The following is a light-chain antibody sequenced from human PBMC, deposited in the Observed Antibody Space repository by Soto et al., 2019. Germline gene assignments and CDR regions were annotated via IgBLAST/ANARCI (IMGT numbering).Light chain of an antibody. J-gene: IGLJ1*01. V-gene: IGLV2-14*01. Sequence: QSALTQPASVSGSPGQSITISCTGTSSDVGGYNYVSWYQQHPGKAPKLMIYDVSNRPSGVSNRFSGSKSGNTASLTISGLQAEVEADYYCSSYTSSGTPYVFGTGTKVTVL. CDR2: DVS. CDR1: SSDVGGYNY. CDR3: SSYTSSGTPYV.